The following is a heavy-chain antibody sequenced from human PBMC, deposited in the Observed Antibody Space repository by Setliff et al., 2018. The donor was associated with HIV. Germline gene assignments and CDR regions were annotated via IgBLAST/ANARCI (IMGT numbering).Heavy chain of an antibody. V-gene: IGHV3-23*01. Sequence: LRLSCAASGFTFSSYAMSWVRQAPGKGLEWVSAISGTATEYADSVKGRFTISRDNSKNALYLEMNNLRAEDTAIYYCAKGLDYVDSSGYSYFRLWGQGTQVTVSS. CDR2: ISGTAT. CDR1: GFTFSSYA. J-gene: IGHJ4*02. D-gene: IGHD3-22*01. CDR3: AKGLDYVDSSGYSYFRL.